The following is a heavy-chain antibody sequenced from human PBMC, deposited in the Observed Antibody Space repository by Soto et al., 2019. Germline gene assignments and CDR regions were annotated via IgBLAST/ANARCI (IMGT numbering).Heavy chain of an antibody. D-gene: IGHD4-17*01. Sequence: SETLSLTCTVSGGSISSYYWSWIRQPPGKGLEWIGYIYYSGSTNYNPSLKSRVTISVDTFKNQFSLKLSSVTAADTAVYYCARASYDYGDLRYFDYWGQGTLVTVSS. CDR2: IYYSGST. J-gene: IGHJ4*02. CDR3: ARASYDYGDLRYFDY. V-gene: IGHV4-59*01. CDR1: GGSISSYY.